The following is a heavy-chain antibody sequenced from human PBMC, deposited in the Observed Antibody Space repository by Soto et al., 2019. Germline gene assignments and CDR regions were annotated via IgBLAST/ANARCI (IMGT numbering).Heavy chain of an antibody. V-gene: IGHV1-58*01. CDR3: AAGIVLVPAGSRYYYYGMDV. CDR1: GFTFTSSA. Sequence: QMQLVQSGPEVKKPGTSVKVSCKASGFTFTSSAVQWVRQARGQRLEWIGWIVVGSGNTNYAQKFKARVTITRDMSXXRXYXXLSSLRSEDTAVYYGAAGIVLVPAGSRYYYYGMDVWGQGTTVTVSS. CDR2: IVVGSGNT. J-gene: IGHJ6*02. D-gene: IGHD2-2*01.